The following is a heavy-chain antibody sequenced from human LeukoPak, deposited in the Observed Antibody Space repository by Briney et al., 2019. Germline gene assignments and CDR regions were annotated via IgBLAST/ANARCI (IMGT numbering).Heavy chain of an antibody. V-gene: IGHV3-66*01. CDR2: IYSGGST. J-gene: IGHJ5*02. D-gene: IGHD2-2*01. CDR3: ARGPYCSSTSCSPTRTRFWFDP. CDR1: GFTVSSNY. Sequence: GGSLRLSCAASGFTVSSNYMSWVRQAPGKGLEWVSVIYSGGSTYYADSVKGRFTISRDNSKSTLYLQMNSLRAADTAVYYCARGPYCSSTSCSPTRTRFWFDPWGQGTLVTVSS.